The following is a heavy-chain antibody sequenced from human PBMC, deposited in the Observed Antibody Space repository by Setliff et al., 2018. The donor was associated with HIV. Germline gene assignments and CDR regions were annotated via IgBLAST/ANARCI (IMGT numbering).Heavy chain of an antibody. CDR1: GYGFSNYW. CDR3: ARQTSRYITLSPPDY. CDR2: IYPGDSDT. J-gene: IGHJ4*02. D-gene: IGHD3-9*01. V-gene: IGHV5-51*01. Sequence: GESLKISCKGSGYGFSNYWLAWVRQTPGKGLEWMGIIYPGDSDTRYSPSFQGQVTFSADKSINTAYLQWGSLKASDPGIYFCARQTSRYITLSPPDYWGQGTLVTVSS.